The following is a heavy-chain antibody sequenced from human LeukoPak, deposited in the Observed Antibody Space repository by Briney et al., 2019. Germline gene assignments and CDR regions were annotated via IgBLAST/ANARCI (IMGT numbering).Heavy chain of an antibody. D-gene: IGHD6-19*01. CDR2: ISGSGGST. V-gene: IGHV3-23*01. CDR1: GFTFSSYA. J-gene: IGHJ4*02. Sequence: GASLRLSCAASGFTFSSYAMSWVRQAPGKGLEWVSAISGSGGSTYYADSVKGRFTISRDNSKNTLYLQMNSLRAEDTAVYYCARDKWGIAVAAFDYWGQGTLVTVSS. CDR3: ARDKWGIAVAAFDY.